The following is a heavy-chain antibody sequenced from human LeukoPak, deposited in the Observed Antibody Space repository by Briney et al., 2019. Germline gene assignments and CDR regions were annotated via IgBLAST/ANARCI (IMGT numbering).Heavy chain of an antibody. CDR2: FERKADGGTV. D-gene: IGHD3-10*01. CDR1: GLTVNDAW. V-gene: IGHV3-15*04. CDR3: TTGGLYYGS. J-gene: IGHJ5*02. Sequence: PGGSLTLSCAASGLTVNDAWMSWVRQAPGKGLEWVGRFERKADGGTVDYDAPAKGRFTISGDDSQNTLFLQMNSLESDDTAVYYCTTGGLYYGSWGQGTLVTVST.